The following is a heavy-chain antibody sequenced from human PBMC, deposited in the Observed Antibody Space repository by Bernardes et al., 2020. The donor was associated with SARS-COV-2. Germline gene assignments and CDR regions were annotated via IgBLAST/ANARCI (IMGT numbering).Heavy chain of an antibody. CDR3: ARDRVV. V-gene: IGHV3-53*01. Sequence: SLRLSCAASDFTVSSDYMSWVRQAPGQGLEWVSVIYNGGNRYYADSVKDRFTISRDNSKNTLYLQMNSLRVEDTAVYYCARDRVVWGQGTTVTVSS. J-gene: IGHJ6*02. CDR2: IYNGGNR. CDR1: DFTVSSDY.